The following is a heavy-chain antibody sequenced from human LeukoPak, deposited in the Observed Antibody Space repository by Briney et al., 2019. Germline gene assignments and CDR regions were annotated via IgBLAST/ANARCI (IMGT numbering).Heavy chain of an antibody. CDR2: IHYSGST. D-gene: IGHD6-13*01. Sequence: SETLSLTCTVSGGSISNYYWSWIRQSPGKGLEWIAYIHYSGSTHYNPSLKSRVTISLDTSKNQFSLKLSSVSAADTAVYYCARPPGWAAAGNEYYFDYWGQGTLVTVSS. V-gene: IGHV4-59*01. CDR3: ARPPGWAAAGNEYYFDY. CDR1: GGSISNYY. J-gene: IGHJ4*02.